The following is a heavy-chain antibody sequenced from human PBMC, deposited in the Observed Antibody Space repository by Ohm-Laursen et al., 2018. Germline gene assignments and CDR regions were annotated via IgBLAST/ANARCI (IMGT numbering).Heavy chain of an antibody. CDR3: ARNNYGDYGIYYYYGMDV. V-gene: IGHV1-69*13. Sequence: SVKVSCKASGGTFSGYAISWVRQAPGQGLEWMGGIIPIFGTANYAQKFQGRVTITADESTSTAYMELSSLRSEDTAVYYCARNNYGDYGIYYYYGMDVWGQGTTVTVSS. J-gene: IGHJ6*02. CDR1: GGTFSGYA. D-gene: IGHD4-17*01. CDR2: IIPIFGTA.